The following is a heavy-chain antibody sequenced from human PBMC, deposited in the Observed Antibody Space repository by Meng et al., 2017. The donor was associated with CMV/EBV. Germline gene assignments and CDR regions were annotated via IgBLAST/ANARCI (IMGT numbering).Heavy chain of an antibody. CDR2: INHSGST. CDR1: GGSFSGYY. Sequence: QVQLQQWGAGLLKPSXXXXLTCAVYGGSFSGYYWSWIRQPPGKGLEWIGEINHSGSTNYNPSLKSRVTISVDTSKNQFSLKLSSVTAADTAVYYCARFMGLESFYFDYWGQGTLVTVSS. J-gene: IGHJ4*02. CDR3: ARFMGLESFYFDY. V-gene: IGHV4-34*01. D-gene: IGHD3-3*01.